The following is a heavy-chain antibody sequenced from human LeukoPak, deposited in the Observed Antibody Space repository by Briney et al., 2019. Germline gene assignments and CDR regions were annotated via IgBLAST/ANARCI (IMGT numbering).Heavy chain of an antibody. CDR2: IIPIFGTA. CDR3: ARAIPFGPAPDY. V-gene: IGHV1-69*05. Sequence: SVKVSCKASGGTFSSYAISWVRQAPGQGLEWMGGIIPIFGTANYAQKFQGRVTITTDESTSTAYMELSSLRSEDTAVYYCARAIPFGPAPDYWGQGTLVTVSS. D-gene: IGHD3-10*01. CDR1: GGTFSSYA. J-gene: IGHJ4*02.